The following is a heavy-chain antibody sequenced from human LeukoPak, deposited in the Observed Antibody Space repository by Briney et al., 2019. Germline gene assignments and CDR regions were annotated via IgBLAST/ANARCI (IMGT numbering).Heavy chain of an antibody. CDR3: ARGNFNPQTQVSYYYYMDV. CDR1: GGSISSYY. J-gene: IGHJ6*03. Sequence: SETLSLTCTVSGGSISSYYWSWIRQPPGKGLEWIGYIYYSGSTNYNPSLKSRVTISVDTSKNQFSLKLSSVTAADTAVYYCARGNFNPQTQVSYYYYMDVWGKGTTVTVSS. D-gene: IGHD3-3*01. CDR2: IYYSGST. V-gene: IGHV4-59*01.